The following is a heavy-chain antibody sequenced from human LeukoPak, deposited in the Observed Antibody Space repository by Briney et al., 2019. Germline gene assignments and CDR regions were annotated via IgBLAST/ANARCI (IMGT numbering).Heavy chain of an antibody. CDR2: ISSSSSYI. V-gene: IGHV3-21*01. Sequence: GGSLRLSCAASGFTFSSYSMNWVRQAPGKGLEWVSSISSSSSYIYYADSVKGRFTISRDNAKNSLYLQMNSLRAADTAVYYCARQPFYYYGSGSYYNVVSYFDYWGQGTLVTVSS. D-gene: IGHD3-10*01. CDR1: GFTFSSYS. CDR3: ARQPFYYYGSGSYYNVVSYFDY. J-gene: IGHJ4*02.